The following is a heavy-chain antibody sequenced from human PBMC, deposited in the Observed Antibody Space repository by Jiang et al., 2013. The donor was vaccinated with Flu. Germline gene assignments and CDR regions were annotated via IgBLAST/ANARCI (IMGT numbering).Heavy chain of an antibody. CDR3: ARHSNSDFWSGYPDY. J-gene: IGHJ4*02. Sequence: PGESVKISCKGSGYSFTTHWIGWVRQMPGKGLEWMGIIYPADSDTKYSPSFQGQVTISADKSINTAYLQWSSLKASDTAVYYCARHSNSDFWSGYPDYWGQRTLVTVSS. V-gene: IGHV5-51*03. D-gene: IGHD3-3*01. CDR2: IYPADSDT. CDR1: GYSFTTHW.